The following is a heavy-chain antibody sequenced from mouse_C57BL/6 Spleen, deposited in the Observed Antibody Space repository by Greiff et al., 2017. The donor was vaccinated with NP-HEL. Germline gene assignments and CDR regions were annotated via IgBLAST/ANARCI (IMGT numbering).Heavy chain of an antibody. CDR2: INPNNGGT. D-gene: IGHD1-1*01. Sequence: EVQLQQSGPELVKPGASVKISCKASGYTFTDYYMNWVKQSHGKSLEWIGDINPNNGGTSYNQKFKGKATLTVDKSSSTAYMELRSLTSEDSAVYYCARSSSPLDYWGQGTTLTVSS. CDR3: ARSSSPLDY. J-gene: IGHJ2*01. V-gene: IGHV1-26*01. CDR1: GYTFTDYY.